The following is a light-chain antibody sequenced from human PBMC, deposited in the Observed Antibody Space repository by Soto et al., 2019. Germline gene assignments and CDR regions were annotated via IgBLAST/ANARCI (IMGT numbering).Light chain of an antibody. CDR3: QKYNSAPRT. J-gene: IGKJ1*01. CDR2: DAS. V-gene: IGKV1-5*01. CDR1: QSISSW. Sequence: DTQMTQSPSALSASVGDRVTITCRASQSISSWLAWYQQKPGKAPKLLIYDASSLETGVPSRFSGSGSGTDFTLTISSLQPEDVATYYCQKYNSAPRTFGQGTKVDI.